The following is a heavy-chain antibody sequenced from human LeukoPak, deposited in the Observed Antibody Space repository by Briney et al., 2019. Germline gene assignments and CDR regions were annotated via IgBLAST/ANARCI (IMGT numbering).Heavy chain of an antibody. CDR2: IYYSGST. CDR3: ARVNYDFWSGYYAARQTFDY. D-gene: IGHD3-3*01. J-gene: IGHJ4*02. Sequence: SETLSLTCTVSGGSISSYYWSWIRQPPGKGLEWIGYIYYSGSTNYSPSLKSRVTISVDTSKNQFSLKLNSVTAADTAVYYCARVNYDFWSGYYAARQTFDYWGQGTLVTVSS. V-gene: IGHV4-59*01. CDR1: GGSISSYY.